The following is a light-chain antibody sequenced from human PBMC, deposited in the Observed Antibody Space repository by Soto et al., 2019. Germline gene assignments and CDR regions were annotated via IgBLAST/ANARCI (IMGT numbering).Light chain of an antibody. CDR3: QQYNNWPWT. CDR2: AAS. J-gene: IGKJ1*01. Sequence: EIVMKQSPATLSVSPGERATLSCRASQSVSSKLAWYQQKPGQAPRLLIYAASTRATGIPARFSGSGSGTEFTLTISSLQSEDFAVYYCQQYNNWPWTFGQGTKVDIK. CDR1: QSVSSK. V-gene: IGKV3-15*01.